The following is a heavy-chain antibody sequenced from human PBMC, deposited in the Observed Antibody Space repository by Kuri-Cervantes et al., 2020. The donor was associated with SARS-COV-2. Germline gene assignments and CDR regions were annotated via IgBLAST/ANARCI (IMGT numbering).Heavy chain of an antibody. CDR2: IKSDGSST. CDR1: GFTFSGHW. J-gene: IGHJ4*02. V-gene: IGHV3-74*01. Sequence: GESLKISCVASGFTFSGHWMHWVRQAPGKGLMWVARIKSDGSSTSYADSFKGRFSISRDNARNSLFLQMNSLSTEDTAFYYCAKDAWVGATYFDFWGRGALVTVSS. CDR3: AKDAWVGATYFDF. D-gene: IGHD1-26*01.